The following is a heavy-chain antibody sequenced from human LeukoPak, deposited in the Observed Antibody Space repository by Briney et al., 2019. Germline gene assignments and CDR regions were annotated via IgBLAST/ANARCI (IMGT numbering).Heavy chain of an antibody. J-gene: IGHJ4*02. V-gene: IGHV3-23*01. Sequence: GGSLRLSCAASGFTFTSYSMNWVRQAPGKGLEWVSTISGGGGSTYYADSVKGRFTISRDNSKNTLYLQVNSLRAEDTAVYCCAKGGKWDVTPFDYWGQGTLVTVSS. CDR1: GFTFTSYS. D-gene: IGHD1-26*01. CDR3: AKGGKWDVTPFDY. CDR2: ISGGGGST.